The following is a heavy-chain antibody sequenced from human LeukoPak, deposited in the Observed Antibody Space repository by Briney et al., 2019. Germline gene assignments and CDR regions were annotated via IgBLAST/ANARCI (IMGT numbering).Heavy chain of an antibody. V-gene: IGHV3-15*01. D-gene: IGHD3-22*01. J-gene: IGHJ5*02. CDR2: IKSKTDGGTT. CDR3: TTDKYYYDSSGYCYH. Sequence: GGSLRLSCAASGFTFSNAWMSWVRQAPGKGLEWVRRIKSKTDGGTTDYAAPVKGRFTISRDDSKNTLYLQMNSLKTEDTAVYYCTTDKYYYDSSGYCYHWGQGTLVTVSS. CDR1: GFTFSNAW.